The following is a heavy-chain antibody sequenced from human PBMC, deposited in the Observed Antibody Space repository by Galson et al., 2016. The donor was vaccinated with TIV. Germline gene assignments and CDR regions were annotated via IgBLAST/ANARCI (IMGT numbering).Heavy chain of an antibody. Sequence: SLRLSCAASGFTFSAYWMNWVRQVPGKGLEWLTNINEDGSEIYYVDSVRGRFTISRDNAKNLLYLEMNGLRDEDKAVYYCASRFDYWGQGILVTVSS. V-gene: IGHV3-7*01. CDR1: GFTFSAYW. CDR2: INEDGSEI. J-gene: IGHJ4*02. CDR3: ASRFDY.